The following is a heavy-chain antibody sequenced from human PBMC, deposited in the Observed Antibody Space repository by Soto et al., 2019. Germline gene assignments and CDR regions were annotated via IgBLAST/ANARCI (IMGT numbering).Heavy chain of an antibody. CDR3: AKDFTPDGYWDFDY. Sequence: PGGSLRLSCAASGFTFSTYTMSWVRQPPGKGLEWVSAVLQTGSSTFYADSVKGRFTISRDNSKNTLYLQMNNLRAEDTAVYYCAKDFTPDGYWDFDYWGQGTLVTVSS. CDR1: GFTFSTYT. V-gene: IGHV3-23*01. CDR2: VLQTGSST. D-gene: IGHD4-17*01. J-gene: IGHJ4*02.